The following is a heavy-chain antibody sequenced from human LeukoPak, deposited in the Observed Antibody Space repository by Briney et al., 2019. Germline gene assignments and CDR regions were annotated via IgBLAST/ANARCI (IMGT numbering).Heavy chain of an antibody. Sequence: SETLSFTCTVSGGSISSGSYYWSWIRQPAGKGLEWIGRIYTSGSTNYNPSLKSRVTISVDTSKNQFSLKLSSVTAADTAVYYCARHARMVRGVRNWFDPWGQGTLVTVSS. J-gene: IGHJ5*02. V-gene: IGHV4-61*02. CDR2: IYTSGST. CDR1: GGSISSGSYY. D-gene: IGHD3-10*01. CDR3: ARHARMVRGVRNWFDP.